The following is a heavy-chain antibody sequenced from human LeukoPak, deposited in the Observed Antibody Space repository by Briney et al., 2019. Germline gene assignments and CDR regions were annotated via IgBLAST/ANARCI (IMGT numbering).Heavy chain of an antibody. J-gene: IGHJ4*02. D-gene: IGHD2-2*01. V-gene: IGHV3-11*06. Sequence: GWSLRLSCAASGFTVSDNYMTWVRQAPGKGLEWVSAVSKSGTYIKYADSVKGRFTVSRDNAKNSLFLQMNSLRVEDMAVYYCAREVVIVVEPAANTIDYWGQGTRVTVSS. CDR2: VSKSGTYI. CDR1: GFTVSDNY. CDR3: AREVVIVVEPAANTIDY.